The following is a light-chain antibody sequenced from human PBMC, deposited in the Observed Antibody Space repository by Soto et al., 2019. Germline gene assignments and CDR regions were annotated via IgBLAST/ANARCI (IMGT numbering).Light chain of an antibody. CDR3: SSYAGSNMGV. V-gene: IGLV2-8*01. CDR2: EVS. CDR1: SSDVGGYNY. J-gene: IGLJ3*02. Sequence: QSALTQPPSASGSPGQSVTISCTGTSSDVGGYNYVSWYQQHPGKAPKLMIYEVSKRPSGVPDRFSGSKSGNTASLTVSGLQAEDEADYYCSSYAGSNMGVFGGGTKL.